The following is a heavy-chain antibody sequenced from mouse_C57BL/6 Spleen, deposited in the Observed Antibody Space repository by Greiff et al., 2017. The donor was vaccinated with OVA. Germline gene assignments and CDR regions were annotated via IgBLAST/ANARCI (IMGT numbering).Heavy chain of an antibody. J-gene: IGHJ2*01. CDR3: TRSLIYYGSSYDYFDY. CDR2: IDPETGGT. CDR1: GYTFTDYE. D-gene: IGHD1-1*01. Sequence: QVQLQQSGAELVRPGASVTLSCKASGYTFTDYEMHWVKQTPVHGLEWIGAIDPETGGTAYNQKFKGKAILTADKSSSTAYMELRSLTSEDSAVYYCTRSLIYYGSSYDYFDYWGQGTTLTVSS. V-gene: IGHV1-15*01.